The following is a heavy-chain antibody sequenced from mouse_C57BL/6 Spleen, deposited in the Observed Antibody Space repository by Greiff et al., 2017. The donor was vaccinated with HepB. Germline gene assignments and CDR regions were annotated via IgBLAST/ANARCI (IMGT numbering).Heavy chain of an antibody. J-gene: IGHJ4*01. CDR3: AREDTTVVAHYAMDY. CDR1: GYTFTDYY. CDR2: INPNNGGT. Sequence: VQLQQSGPELVKPGASVKISCKASGYTFTDYYMNWVKQSHGKSLEWIGDINPNNGGTSYNQKFKGKATLTVDKSSSTAYMELRSLTSEDSAVYYCAREDTTVVAHYAMDYWGQGTSVTVSS. V-gene: IGHV1-26*01. D-gene: IGHD1-1*01.